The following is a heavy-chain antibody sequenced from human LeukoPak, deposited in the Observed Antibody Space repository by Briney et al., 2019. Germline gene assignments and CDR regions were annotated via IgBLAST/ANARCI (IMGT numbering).Heavy chain of an antibody. CDR2: IKQDGSDK. CDR1: GFTFSNYW. Sequence: PGGSLRLSCAASGFTFSNYWMGWVRQAPGKGLEWVATIKQDGSDKYYVDSVKGRFTISRDNAKNSLFLQMNSLRAEDTAVYYCARVNVAVFDYWGQGTLVTVSS. V-gene: IGHV3-7*01. CDR3: ARVNVAVFDY. D-gene: IGHD2-15*01. J-gene: IGHJ4*02.